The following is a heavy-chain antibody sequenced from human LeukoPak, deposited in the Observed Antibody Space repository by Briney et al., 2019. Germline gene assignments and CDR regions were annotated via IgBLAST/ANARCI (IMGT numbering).Heavy chain of an antibody. D-gene: IGHD1-26*01. J-gene: IGHJ5*02. Sequence: ASVKVSCKASGGTFSSYAISWVRQAPGQGLEWMGGIIPIFGTANYAQKFQGRVTITTDESTSTAYMELSSLRSEDTAMYYCARRGERRLFDPWGQGTLVTVSS. CDR3: ARRGERRLFDP. V-gene: IGHV1-69*05. CDR2: IIPIFGTA. CDR1: GGTFSSYA.